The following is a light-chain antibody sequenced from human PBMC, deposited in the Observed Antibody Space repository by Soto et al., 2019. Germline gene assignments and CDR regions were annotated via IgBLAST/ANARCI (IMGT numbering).Light chain of an antibody. CDR3: QQYDDSIT. CDR2: GAS. V-gene: IGKV3-20*01. CDR1: QSVGSNN. Sequence: EIVLTQSPGTLSLSPGDGATLSCRASQSVGSNNLAWYHQKAGQPPRLLIYGASTRATGIPDRFSGSGSGTDFTLTITRLEPEDFAVYYCQQYDDSITFAQGTRLEIE. J-gene: IGKJ5*01.